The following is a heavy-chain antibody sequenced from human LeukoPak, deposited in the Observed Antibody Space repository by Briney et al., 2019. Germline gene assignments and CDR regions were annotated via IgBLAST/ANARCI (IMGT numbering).Heavy chain of an antibody. CDR2: INADGKDT. V-gene: IGHV3-74*01. D-gene: IGHD6-19*01. J-gene: IGHJ4*02. CDR1: GFTLSSYW. Sequence: SGGSLRLSCVASGFTLSSYWMHWVRQAPGKGLLWVSRINADGKDTPYVDSVKGRFSISRDNAKNTLYLQMNSLRAEDTAAYYCARGSSSGWPDYFDYWGQGVLVTVSS. CDR3: ARGSSSGWPDYFDY.